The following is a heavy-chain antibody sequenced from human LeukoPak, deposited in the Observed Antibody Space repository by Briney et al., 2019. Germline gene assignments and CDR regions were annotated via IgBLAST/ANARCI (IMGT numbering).Heavy chain of an antibody. CDR2: IYYSGST. Sequence: SETLSLTCTVSGGSISSGDYYWSWIRQPPGKGLEWIGYIYYSGSTYYNPSLKSRVTISVDTSKNQFSLKLSSVTAADTAVYYCARDSGDLWFGERINNWFDPWGQGTLVTVFS. D-gene: IGHD3-10*01. CDR3: ARDSGDLWFGERINNWFDP. J-gene: IGHJ5*02. CDR1: GGSISSGDYY. V-gene: IGHV4-30-4*01.